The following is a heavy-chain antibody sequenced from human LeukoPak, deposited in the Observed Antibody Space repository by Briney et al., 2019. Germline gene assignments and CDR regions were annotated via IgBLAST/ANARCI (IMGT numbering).Heavy chain of an antibody. CDR3: ARSRAAAGTVGH. J-gene: IGHJ4*02. CDR1: GYTFTSYG. V-gene: IGHV1-69*04. Sequence: ASVKVSCKASGYTFTSYGISWVRQAPGQGLEWMGRIIPILGIANYAQKFQGRVTITADKSTSTAYMELSSLRSEDTAVYYCARSRAAAGTVGHWGQGTLVTVSS. D-gene: IGHD6-13*01. CDR2: IIPILGIA.